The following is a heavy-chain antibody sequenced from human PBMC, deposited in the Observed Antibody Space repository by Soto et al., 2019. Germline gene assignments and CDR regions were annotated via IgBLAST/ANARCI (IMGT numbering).Heavy chain of an antibody. CDR3: ARARYYYGSGSYY. CDR1: GYSISSSNW. Sequence: PSETLSLTCAVSGYSISSSNWWAWIRQSPGKGLEWIGHIYYSGTIYYDPSLKSRVTMSVDTSKNQYSLKLSSVTAADTAVYYCARARYYYGSGSYYWGQGTLVTVSS. CDR2: IYYSGTI. V-gene: IGHV4-28*05. J-gene: IGHJ4*02. D-gene: IGHD3-10*01.